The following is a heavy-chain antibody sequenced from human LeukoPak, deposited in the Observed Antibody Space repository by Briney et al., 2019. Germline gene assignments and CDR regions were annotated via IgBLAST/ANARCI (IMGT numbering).Heavy chain of an antibody. V-gene: IGHV4-39*01. D-gene: IGHD3-10*01. CDR3: ARGRPDYYGSGSYLFAFDI. CDR2: IYYSGST. Sequence: PSETLSLTCTVSGGSISSSSYYWGWIRQPPGQGLEWIGSIYYSGSTYYNPSLKSRVTISVDTSKNQFSLKLSSVTAADTAVYYCARGRPDYYGSGSYLFAFDIWGQGTMVTVSS. CDR1: GGSISSSSYY. J-gene: IGHJ3*02.